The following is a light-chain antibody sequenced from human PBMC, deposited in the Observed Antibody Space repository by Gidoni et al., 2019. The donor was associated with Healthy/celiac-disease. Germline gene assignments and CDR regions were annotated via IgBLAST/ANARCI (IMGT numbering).Light chain of an antibody. CDR3: QQYYSIPYT. Sequence: DIVMTHFPDSLVVSLGERATINCKSSQNVLYSSNNKNYLAWYQQKPGQPPKLLIYWASTRESGVPDRFSGSGSGTDFTLTISSLQAEDVAVYYCQQYYSIPYTFGQGTKLEIK. CDR2: WAS. J-gene: IGKJ2*01. V-gene: IGKV4-1*01. CDR1: QNVLYSSNNKNY.